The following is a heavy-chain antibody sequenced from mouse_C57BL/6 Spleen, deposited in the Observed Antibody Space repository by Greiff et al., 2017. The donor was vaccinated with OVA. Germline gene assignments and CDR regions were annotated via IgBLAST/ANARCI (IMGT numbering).Heavy chain of an antibody. CDR1: GYTFTSYW. V-gene: IGHV1-69*01. J-gene: IGHJ1*03. CDR2: IDPSDSYT. D-gene: IGHD2-1*01. Sequence: QVQLQQPGAELVMPGASVTLSCKASGYTFTSYWMHWVKQRPGQGLEWIGEIDPSDSYTNYNQKFKGKPTLTVDKSSSTAYMLLISQTSEVSAVYYCARSAYGNWYFEGWGTGTTVTVAS. CDR3: ARSAYGNWYFEG.